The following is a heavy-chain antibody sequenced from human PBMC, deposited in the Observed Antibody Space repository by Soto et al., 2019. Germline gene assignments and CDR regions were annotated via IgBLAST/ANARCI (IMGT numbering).Heavy chain of an antibody. CDR2: IIPIFGTA. CDR1: GGTFSSYA. Sequence: GASVKVSCKASGGTFSSYAISWVRQAPGQGLEWMGGIIPIFGTANYAQKFQGRVTITADESTSTAYMELSSLRSEDTAVYYCAREGGRDGYSGWYRFDYWGQGTLVTVSS. V-gene: IGHV1-69*13. D-gene: IGHD6-19*01. J-gene: IGHJ4*02. CDR3: AREGGRDGYSGWYRFDY.